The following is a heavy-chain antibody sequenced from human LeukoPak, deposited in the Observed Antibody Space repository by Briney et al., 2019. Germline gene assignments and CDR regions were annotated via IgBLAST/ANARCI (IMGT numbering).Heavy chain of an antibody. V-gene: IGHV3-48*03. D-gene: IGHD1-26*01. CDR1: GFTFSSYE. Sequence: GGSLRLSCAASGFTFSSYEINWVRQAQGKGLEWVSYISSSGSTIYYADSVKGRFTISRDNAKNSLYLQMNSLRAEDTAVYYCARVREDDAFDIWGQGTMVTVSS. J-gene: IGHJ3*02. CDR3: ARVREDDAFDI. CDR2: ISSSGSTI.